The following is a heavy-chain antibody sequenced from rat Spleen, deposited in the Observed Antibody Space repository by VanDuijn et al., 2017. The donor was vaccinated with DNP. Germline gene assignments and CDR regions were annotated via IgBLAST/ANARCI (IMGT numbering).Heavy chain of an antibody. CDR3: TRDYSATGY. J-gene: IGHJ2*01. CDR2: IQSGGNT. CDR1: GFSLTSYS. Sequence: QVQLKESGPGLVQPSETLSLTCTVSGFSLTSYSVSWVRQPPGKGLEWRGRIQSGGNTDYNSALKSRLSISRDTSKSQVFLKMNSLQTEDTAIYFCTRDYSATGYWGQGVMVTVSS. D-gene: IGHD1-1*01. V-gene: IGHV2-15*01.